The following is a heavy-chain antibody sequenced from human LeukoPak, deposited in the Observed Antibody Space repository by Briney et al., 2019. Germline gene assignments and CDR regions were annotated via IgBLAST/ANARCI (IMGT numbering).Heavy chain of an antibody. CDR3: AKDSEYSSGWFDGFDI. J-gene: IGHJ3*02. Sequence: GGSLRLSCAASAFPFSSCWMSWVRQAPGKGLEWEANIKQDGSEEYYVDSVKGRFTISRDNAKNSLYLQMNSLRVEDTAVYYCAKDSEYSSGWFDGFDIWGQGAMVTVSP. CDR2: IKQDGSEE. CDR1: AFPFSSCW. V-gene: IGHV3-7*01. D-gene: IGHD6-19*01.